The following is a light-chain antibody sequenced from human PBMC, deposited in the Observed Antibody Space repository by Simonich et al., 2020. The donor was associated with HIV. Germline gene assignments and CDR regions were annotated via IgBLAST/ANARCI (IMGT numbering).Light chain of an antibody. V-gene: IGLV9-49*01. CDR1: SGYDNYK. Sequence: QPVLTQPPSASASLGASVTLTCNLSSGYDNYKVDWYQQRPGKGPRVVRRGGTGGIVGSKGDGIPDRFSALGSGLNRYLTIKNIQEEDESDYHCGADHGSGSNFVWVFGGGTKLTVL. CDR3: GADHGSGSNFVWV. J-gene: IGLJ3*02. CDR2: GGTGGIVG.